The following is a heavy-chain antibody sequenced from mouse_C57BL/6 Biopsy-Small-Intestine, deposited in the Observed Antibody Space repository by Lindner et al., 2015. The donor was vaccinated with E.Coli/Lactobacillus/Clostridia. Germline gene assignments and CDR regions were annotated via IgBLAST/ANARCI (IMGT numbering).Heavy chain of an antibody. Sequence: VQLQESGAELVKPGASVKISCKAYGYALSRYWMNWVKQRPGKGLEWIGQIYPGDGDTNYNGEFRGKATLTADKSSSTAYMQLSSLTSDDSAVYFCARGDYGSSNEYFDLWGTGTTVTVSS. D-gene: IGHD1-1*01. V-gene: IGHV1-80*01. CDR3: ARGDYGSSNEYFDL. CDR2: IYPGDGDT. J-gene: IGHJ1*03. CDR1: GYALSRYW.